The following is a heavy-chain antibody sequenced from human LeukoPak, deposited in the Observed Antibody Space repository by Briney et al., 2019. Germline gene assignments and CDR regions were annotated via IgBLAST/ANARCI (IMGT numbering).Heavy chain of an antibody. Sequence: PGGSLRLSCAASGFTFSSYAMHWVRQAPGKGLEWVAVISYDGSNKYYADSVKGRFTISRDNSKNTLYLQVNSLRAEDTAVYYCAREFVITLDYWGQGTLVTVSS. J-gene: IGHJ4*02. CDR3: AREFVITLDY. CDR2: ISYDGSNK. D-gene: IGHD3-22*01. V-gene: IGHV3-30*04. CDR1: GFTFSSYA.